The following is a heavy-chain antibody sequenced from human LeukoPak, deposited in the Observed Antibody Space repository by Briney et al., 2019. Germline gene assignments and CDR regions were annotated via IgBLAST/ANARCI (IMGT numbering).Heavy chain of an antibody. CDR3: AKGDLYGSGSYTD. CDR2: IGGGGDAI. J-gene: IGHJ4*02. CDR1: GFSFRSYS. Sequence: GGSLRLSCTASGFSFRSYSLNWVRQSPGKGLEWISYIGGGGDAIYYAESVRGRFTISRDNARNSVYLQVNSLRVEDTAVYYCAKGDLYGSGSYTDWGQGTLVTVSS. D-gene: IGHD3-10*01. V-gene: IGHV3-48*04.